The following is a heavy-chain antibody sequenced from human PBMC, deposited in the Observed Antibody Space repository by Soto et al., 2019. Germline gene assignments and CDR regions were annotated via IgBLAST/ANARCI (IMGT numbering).Heavy chain of an antibody. CDR3: ARGGDSSSWYIIHYYYGMDV. J-gene: IGHJ6*02. Sequence: ASVKVSCKASGYTFTGYYMHWVRQAPGQGLEWMGWINPNSGGTNYAQKFQGRVTMTRDTSISTAYMELSRLRSDDTAVYYCARGGDSSSWYIIHYYYGMDVWGQGTTVTVSS. CDR2: INPNSGGT. V-gene: IGHV1-2*02. CDR1: GYTFTGYY. D-gene: IGHD6-13*01.